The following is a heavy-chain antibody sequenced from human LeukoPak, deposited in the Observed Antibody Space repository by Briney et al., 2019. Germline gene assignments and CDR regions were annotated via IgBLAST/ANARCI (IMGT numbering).Heavy chain of an antibody. V-gene: IGHV1-2*02. CDR3: AXXXXXXGGCHYWYFDL. D-gene: IGHD6-19*01. Sequence: GASVKVSCKASGYTFTGYYMHWVRQAPGQGLEWMGWINPNTGGTNYAQKFQGRVTMTRDTSISTASMELSSLKPDDTAVYYCAXXXXXXGGCHYWYFDLWGRGTLVTVSS. CDR2: INPNTGGT. J-gene: IGHJ2*01. CDR1: GYTFTGYY.